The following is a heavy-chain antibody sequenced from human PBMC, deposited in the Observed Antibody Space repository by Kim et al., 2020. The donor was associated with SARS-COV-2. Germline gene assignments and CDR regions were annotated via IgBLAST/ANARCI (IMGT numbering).Heavy chain of an antibody. Sequence: ADSVKGRFTISRDNSKNTLYLQMNSLRAEDTAVYYCARENFDDFWSGYDYWGQGTLVTVSS. J-gene: IGHJ4*02. D-gene: IGHD3-3*01. V-gene: IGHV3-30*01. CDR3: ARENFDDFWSGYDY.